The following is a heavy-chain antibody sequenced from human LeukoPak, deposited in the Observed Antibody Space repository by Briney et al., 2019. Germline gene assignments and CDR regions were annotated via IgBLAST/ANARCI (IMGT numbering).Heavy chain of an antibody. V-gene: IGHV3-23*01. CDR3: AKAVGVVVAATKDRVGVYYYGMDV. D-gene: IGHD2-15*01. CDR2: ISGSGGST. Sequence: GGSLRLSCAASGFTFSSYAMSWVRQAPGKGLEWVSAISGSGGSTYYADSVKGRFTISRDNSKNTLYLQMNSLRAEDTAVYYCAKAVGVVVAATKDRVGVYYYGMDVWGQGTTVTVSS. J-gene: IGHJ6*02. CDR1: GFTFSSYA.